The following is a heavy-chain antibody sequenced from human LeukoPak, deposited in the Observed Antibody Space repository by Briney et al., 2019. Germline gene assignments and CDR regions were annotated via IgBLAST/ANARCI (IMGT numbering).Heavy chain of an antibody. V-gene: IGHV3-23*01. D-gene: IGHD6-19*01. J-gene: IGHJ5*02. Sequence: PGGSLRLSCVASGFTFSPYGMGWVRQAPGKGLEWVSGIGSGGTYYADSVKGRFTISRDNSKSTLYLQMNSLRAEDTAVYYCAREEYSSGTLGFDPWGQGTLVTVSS. CDR1: GFTFSPYG. CDR2: IGSGGT. CDR3: AREEYSSGTLGFDP.